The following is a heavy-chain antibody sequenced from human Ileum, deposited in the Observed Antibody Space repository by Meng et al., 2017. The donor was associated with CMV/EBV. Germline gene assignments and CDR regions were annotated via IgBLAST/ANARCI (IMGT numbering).Heavy chain of an antibody. Sequence: GESLKISCAASGFTLSDYAMNWVRQAPGKGLEWVSFISDSSAYIYYPDSVKGRFTISRDNAKNSLYLQINSLRAEDTAVYYCARDPDRDHYGSGRCFDYWGQGTLVTGSS. D-gene: IGHD3-10*01. CDR2: ISDSSAYI. CDR3: ARDPDRDHYGSGRCFDY. CDR1: GFTLSDYA. V-gene: IGHV3-21*01. J-gene: IGHJ4*02.